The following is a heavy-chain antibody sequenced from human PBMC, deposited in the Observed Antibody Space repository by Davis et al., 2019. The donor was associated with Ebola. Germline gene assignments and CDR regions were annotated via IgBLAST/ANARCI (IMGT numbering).Heavy chain of an antibody. V-gene: IGHV3-23*01. D-gene: IGHD6-13*01. CDR3: ATRGSSREFDY. Sequence: GESLKISCAASGFTFSSYEMNWVRQTPGKGLEWVSAITGSGSLTGYADSVKGRFTISRDNSKNTLNMQMNSLRVEDTAVYYCATRGSSREFDYWGQGTLVSVS. J-gene: IGHJ4*02. CDR1: GFTFSSYE. CDR2: ITGSGSLT.